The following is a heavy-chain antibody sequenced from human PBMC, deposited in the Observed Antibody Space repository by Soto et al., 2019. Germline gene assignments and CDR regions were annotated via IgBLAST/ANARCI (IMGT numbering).Heavy chain of an antibody. J-gene: IGHJ4*02. V-gene: IGHV4-61*01. D-gene: IGHD6-13*01. CDR3: ARDGAAAAAPGGFDY. CDR2: IYYSGST. CDR1: AGSVSSGSYY. Sequence: PSETLSLTCTVSAGSVSSGSYYWSWIRQPPGKGLEWIGYIYYSGSTNYNPSLKSRVTISVDTSKNQFSLKLSSVTAADTAVYYCARDGAAAAAPGGFDYWGQGTLVTVSS.